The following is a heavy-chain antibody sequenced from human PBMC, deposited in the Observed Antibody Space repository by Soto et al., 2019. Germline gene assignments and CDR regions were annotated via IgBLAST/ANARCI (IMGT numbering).Heavy chain of an antibody. CDR3: ARGDGTASGTDW. CDR1: GYTFTSYS. D-gene: IGHD6-13*01. V-gene: IGHV1-3*01. Sequence: ASVKVSCKASGYTFTSYSMHWVRQAPGQRLEWMGWINAGNGNTKYSQKFQGRVTITRDTSASTAYMELSSLRSEDTAVYYCARGDGTASGTDWWGQGTLVTVS. CDR2: INAGNGNT. J-gene: IGHJ4*02.